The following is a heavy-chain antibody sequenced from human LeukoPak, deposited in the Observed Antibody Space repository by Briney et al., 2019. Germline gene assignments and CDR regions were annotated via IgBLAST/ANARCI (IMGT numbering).Heavy chain of an antibody. V-gene: IGHV1-69*01. CDR3: ARDNSVGDIAWWFDP. J-gene: IGHJ5*02. D-gene: IGHD3-16*02. CDR1: GGTFSSYA. Sequence: SVTVSCKASGGTFSSYAISWVRQAPGQGLEWMGGIIPIFGTANYAQKFQGRVTITADESTSTAYMELSRLRSDDTAVYYCARDNSVGDIAWWFDPWGQGTLVTVSS. CDR2: IIPIFGTA.